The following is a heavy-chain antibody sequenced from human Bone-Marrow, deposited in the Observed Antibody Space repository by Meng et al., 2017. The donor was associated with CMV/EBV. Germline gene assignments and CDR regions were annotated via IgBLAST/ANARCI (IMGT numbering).Heavy chain of an antibody. D-gene: IGHD3-16*01. CDR2: IKQDGSEK. CDR3: ARYPFGGEYYGMDV. J-gene: IGHJ6*02. CDR1: GFTFSTYT. Sequence: GESLKISCAASGFTFSTYTLSWVRQAPGKGLEWVANIKQDGSEKYYVDSVKGRFTISRDNAKNSLYLQMNSLRAEDTAVYYCARYPFGGEYYGMDVWGQGTTVTVSS. V-gene: IGHV3-7*01.